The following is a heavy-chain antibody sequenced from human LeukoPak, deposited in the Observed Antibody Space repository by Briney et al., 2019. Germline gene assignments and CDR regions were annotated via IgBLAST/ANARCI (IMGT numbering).Heavy chain of an antibody. J-gene: IGHJ2*01. Sequence: GGSLRLSCAASGFTFSSYAMSWVRQAPGKGLEWVSAISGSGGSTYYADSVKGRFTISRDNSKNTLYLQMNSLRAEDTAVYYCAKVSSVTTSPRISNYWYFDLWGRGTLVTVSS. CDR3: AKVSSVTTSPRISNYWYFDL. CDR1: GFTFSSYA. CDR2: ISGSGGST. V-gene: IGHV3-23*01. D-gene: IGHD4-17*01.